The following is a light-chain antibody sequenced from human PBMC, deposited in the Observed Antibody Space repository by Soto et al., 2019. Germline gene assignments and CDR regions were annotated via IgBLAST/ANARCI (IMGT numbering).Light chain of an antibody. CDR1: QSVLYSSNNKNY. V-gene: IGKV4-1*01. CDR3: QQYYSTPRGT. J-gene: IGKJ1*01. CDR2: WAS. Sequence: DIVMTQSPDSLAVSLGERATINCKSSQSVLYSSNNKNYLAWYQQKPGQPPKLLIYWASTRESGVPDRFSGSGSGTDFTLTISSLLAEDVAVYYCQQYYSTPRGTFGQGTKVDIK.